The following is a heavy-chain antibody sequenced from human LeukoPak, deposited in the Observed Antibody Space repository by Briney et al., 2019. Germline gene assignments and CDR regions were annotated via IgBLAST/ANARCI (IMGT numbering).Heavy chain of an antibody. CDR3: ARTGRSGYYFAYYYYGMDV. CDR2: TYYRSKWYN. V-gene: IGHV6-1*01. Sequence: SQTLSLTCAISGDSVSSNSAAWHWIRQSPSRGLEWLGRTYYRSKWYNDYAVSVKSRITINPDTSKNQFSLQLNSVTPEDTAVYYCARTGRSGYYFAYYYYGMDVWGQGTTVTVSS. J-gene: IGHJ6*02. CDR1: GDSVSSNSAA. D-gene: IGHD3-22*01.